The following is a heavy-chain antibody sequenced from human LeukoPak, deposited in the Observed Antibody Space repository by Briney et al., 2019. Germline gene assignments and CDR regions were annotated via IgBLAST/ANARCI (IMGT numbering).Heavy chain of an antibody. CDR2: IYYSGST. CDR3: ARRRGNFWSDYYAFDY. V-gene: IGHV4-59*08. D-gene: IGHD3-3*01. CDR1: GGSISTSNW. J-gene: IGHJ4*02. Sequence: SETLSLTCAVSGGSISTSNWWSWVRQPPGKGLWWIGYIYYSGSTNYNPSLASRVTISLDTSKNQFSLKLSSVTAADTAVYYCARRRGNFWSDYYAFDYWGLGTLVTISS.